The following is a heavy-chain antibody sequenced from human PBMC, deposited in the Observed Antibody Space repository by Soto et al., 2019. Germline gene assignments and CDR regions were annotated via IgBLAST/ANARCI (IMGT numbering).Heavy chain of an antibody. Sequence: PGGSLRLSCAASGFTFSSYEMNWVRQAPGKGLEWVSYISSSGSTIYYADSVKGRFTISRDNAKNSLYLQTNSLRAEDTAVYYCARDSGDTAMDAYYYYYGMDVWVQGTTVTVSS. CDR3: ARDSGDTAMDAYYYYYGMDV. D-gene: IGHD5-18*01. V-gene: IGHV3-48*03. J-gene: IGHJ6*02. CDR1: GFTFSSYE. CDR2: ISSSGSTI.